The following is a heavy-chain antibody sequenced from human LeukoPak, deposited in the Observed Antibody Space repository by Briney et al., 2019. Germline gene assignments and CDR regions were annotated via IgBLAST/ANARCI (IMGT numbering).Heavy chain of an antibody. D-gene: IGHD2-8*02. CDR3: VGDQVDNTGDLR. V-gene: IGHV3-64D*06. J-gene: IGHJ4*02. Sequence: GGSLRLSCSASGFIFTTYTMYWVRQAPGKGLEYVSVSNGDGRTTYYADSVKGRFTISRDNSKNTLYLQMSSLRAEDTAVYYCVGDQVDNTGDLRWGQGTRVTVSA. CDR2: SNGDGRTT. CDR1: GFIFTTYT.